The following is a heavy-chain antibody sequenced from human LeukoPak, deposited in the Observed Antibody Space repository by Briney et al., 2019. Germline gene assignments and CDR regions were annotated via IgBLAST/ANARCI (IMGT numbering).Heavy chain of an antibody. D-gene: IGHD4-17*01. Sequence: PGGSLRLSCAASGFTFSSYSMNWVRQAPGKGLEWVSSISSSSSYIYYADSVKGRFTISRDNAKNSLYLQMNSLRAEDTAVYYCARDYGDYGGFGYWGEGTLVTVSS. CDR1: GFTFSSYS. CDR2: ISSSSSYI. V-gene: IGHV3-21*01. J-gene: IGHJ4*02. CDR3: ARDYGDYGGFGY.